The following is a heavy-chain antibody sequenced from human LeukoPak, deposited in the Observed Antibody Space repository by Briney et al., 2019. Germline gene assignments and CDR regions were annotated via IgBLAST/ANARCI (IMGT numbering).Heavy chain of an antibody. CDR2: INPKSGDT. Sequence: ASVKVSCKASGYSFTGHYMHWVRQAPGQGLEGMGWINPKSGDTNYAQKFQGRVTMTRDTSISTAYMDMSSLRSDETAVYYCARNLWFGESSDAFDMWGQGTMVTVSS. J-gene: IGHJ3*02. V-gene: IGHV1-2*02. D-gene: IGHD3-10*01. CDR1: GYSFTGHY. CDR3: ARNLWFGESSDAFDM.